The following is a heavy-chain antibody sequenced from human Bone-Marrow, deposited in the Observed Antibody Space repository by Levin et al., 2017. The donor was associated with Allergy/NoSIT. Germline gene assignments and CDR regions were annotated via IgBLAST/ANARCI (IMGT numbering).Heavy chain of an antibody. D-gene: IGHD3-10*01. V-gene: IGHV1-3*01. CDR1: GYTFTSYA. CDR2: INAGNGNT. CDR3: ARNYYGSGSYPNAFDI. J-gene: IGHJ3*02. Sequence: ASVKVSCKASGYTFTSYAMHWVRQAPGQRLEWMGWINAGNGNTKYSQKFQGRVTITRDTSASTAYMELSSLRSEDTAVYYCARNYYGSGSYPNAFDIWGQGTMVTVSS.